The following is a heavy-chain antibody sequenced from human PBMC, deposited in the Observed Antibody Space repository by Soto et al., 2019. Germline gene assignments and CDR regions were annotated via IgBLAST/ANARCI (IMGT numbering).Heavy chain of an antibody. J-gene: IGHJ4*02. CDR3: ARTSGYYFYDY. D-gene: IGHD3-3*01. V-gene: IGHV1-3*01. CDR1: GYTFTSYA. CDR2: INAGNGNT. Sequence: QVQLVQSGAEVKKPGASVKVSCKTSGYTFTSYAMHWVRQAPGQRLEWMGWINAGNGNTKYSQKFQGRVTITRDTSASTAYMELSSLRAEDTAVYYCARTSGYYFYDYWGQGTLVTVSS.